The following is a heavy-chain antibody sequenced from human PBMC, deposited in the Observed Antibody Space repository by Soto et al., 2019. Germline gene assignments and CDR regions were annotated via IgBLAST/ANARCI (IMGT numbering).Heavy chain of an antibody. Sequence: EVQLVQSGAEVKKPGESLKISCKGSGYSFTRSWIGWVRQMPGKGLDWMGIIYPGDSDTRYSPSFQGQVTISADKSISTAYLRWSGLKDSDTAMYYCARPQGSSGYDHNGAFDQWGQGTLVTVSS. D-gene: IGHD5-12*01. CDR3: ARPQGSSGYDHNGAFDQ. CDR1: GYSFTRSW. V-gene: IGHV5-51*03. CDR2: IYPGDSDT. J-gene: IGHJ4*02.